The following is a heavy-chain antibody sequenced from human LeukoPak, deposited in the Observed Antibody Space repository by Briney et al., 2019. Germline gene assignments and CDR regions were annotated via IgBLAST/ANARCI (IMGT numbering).Heavy chain of an antibody. CDR1: GYTFTVYY. Sequence: ASVRVSCKASGYTFTVYYMHWVRQAPGQGREWMGWMNPESGATNYAQKFQGRVTMTRDTAISTAYMELSRLKSDHTAVYYCARLDIAARYFDYWGQGTLVTVSS. D-gene: IGHD6-6*01. CDR3: ARLDIAARYFDY. J-gene: IGHJ4*02. CDR2: MNPESGAT. V-gene: IGHV1-2*02.